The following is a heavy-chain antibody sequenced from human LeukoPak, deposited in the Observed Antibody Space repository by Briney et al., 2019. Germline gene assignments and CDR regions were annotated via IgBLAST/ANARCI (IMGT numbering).Heavy chain of an antibody. CDR3: ARGWGIAAT. V-gene: IGHV4-59*11. Sequence: PSETLSLTCTVSGGSISSHCWSWIRQPPGKGLEWIGYIYYSGSTNYNPSLKSRVTISVDTSKNQFSLKLSSLTAADTAVYYCARGWGIAATWGQGTLVTVSS. CDR2: IYYSGST. D-gene: IGHD6-13*01. CDR1: GGSISSHC. J-gene: IGHJ4*02.